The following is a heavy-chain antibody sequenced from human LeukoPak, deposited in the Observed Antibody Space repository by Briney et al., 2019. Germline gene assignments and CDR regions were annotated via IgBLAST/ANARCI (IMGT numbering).Heavy chain of an antibody. D-gene: IGHD4-17*01. V-gene: IGHV3-21*01. CDR2: ISSSSSYI. J-gene: IGHJ4*02. CDR1: GFTFSRYS. CDR3: ARGGRGDSVSDY. Sequence: KSGGSLRLSCAASGFTFSRYSMNWVRQAPGKGLEWVSSISSSSSYIYYADSVKGRFTIPRDNAKNSLYLQMNSLRAEDTAVYYCARGGRGDSVSDYWGQGTLVTVSS.